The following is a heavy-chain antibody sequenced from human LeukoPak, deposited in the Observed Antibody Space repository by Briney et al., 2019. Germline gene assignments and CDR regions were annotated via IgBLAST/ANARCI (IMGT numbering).Heavy chain of an antibody. CDR2: IYSGGST. CDR3: ARGPLAAAGTGVY. J-gene: IGHJ4*02. CDR1: GFTFSSYT. D-gene: IGHD6-13*01. Sequence: GGSLRLSCAASGFTFSSYTMNWVRQAPGKGLEWVSVIYSGGSTYYADSVKGRFTISRDNSKNTLYLQMNSLRAEDTAVYYCARGPLAAAGTGVYWGQGTLVTVSS. V-gene: IGHV3-53*01.